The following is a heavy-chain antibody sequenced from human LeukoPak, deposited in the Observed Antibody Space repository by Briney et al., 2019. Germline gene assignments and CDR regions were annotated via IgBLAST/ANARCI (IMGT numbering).Heavy chain of an antibody. CDR1: GYTFTSYD. CDR3: ARGSYACSSTSCYRAWFDP. CDR2: MNPNSGNT. Sequence: ASVKVSCKASGYTFTSYDINWVRQATGQGLEWMGWMNPNSGNTGYAQKFQGRVTMTRNTSISTAYMELSSLRFEDTAVYYCARGSYACSSTSCYRAWFDPWGQGTLVTVSS. D-gene: IGHD2-2*01. J-gene: IGHJ5*02. V-gene: IGHV1-8*01.